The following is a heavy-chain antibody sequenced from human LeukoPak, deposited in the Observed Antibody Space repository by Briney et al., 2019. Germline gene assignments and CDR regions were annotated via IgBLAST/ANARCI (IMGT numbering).Heavy chain of an antibody. D-gene: IGHD1-26*01. V-gene: IGHV4-59*01. Sequence: PSETLSLTCTVSGGSISSYYWSWIRQPPGKGLEWIGYIYYSGSTNYNPSLKSRVTIAVDTPKNQSSLKLSSVTAADTAVYYCARDQTDDSGSYNWFDPWGQGTLVTVSS. CDR1: GGSISSYY. CDR3: ARDQTDDSGSYNWFDP. CDR2: IYYSGST. J-gene: IGHJ5*02.